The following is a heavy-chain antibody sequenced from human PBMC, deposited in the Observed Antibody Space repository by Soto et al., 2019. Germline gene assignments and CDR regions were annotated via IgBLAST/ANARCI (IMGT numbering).Heavy chain of an antibody. CDR1: GGSISSSSYY. J-gene: IGHJ6*03. V-gene: IGHV4-39*01. CDR2: IYYSGST. D-gene: IGHD4-17*01. Sequence: SETLSLTCTVSGGSISSSSYYWGWIRQPPGKGLEWIGSIYYSGSTYYNPSLKSRVTISVDTSKNQFSLKLSSVTAADTAVYYCASPPEGYGETKQYYYYMDVWGKGTTVTVSS. CDR3: ASPPEGYGETKQYYYYMDV.